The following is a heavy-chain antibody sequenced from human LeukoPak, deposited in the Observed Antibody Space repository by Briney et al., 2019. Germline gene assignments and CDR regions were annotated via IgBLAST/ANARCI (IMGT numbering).Heavy chain of an antibody. J-gene: IGHJ3*01. D-gene: IGHD3-22*01. V-gene: IGHV3-7*01. CDR3: ARDQVLAMIGVLQGAFDL. Sequence: PGGSLRLSCAASGFTVSRYWMSWGPHAPGKGVEWVANIKEDGSEKYYVDSVKGRFTISRDNAKKSLYLQMNSLRAEDTAVYYCARDQVLAMIGVLQGAFDLWGQGTMVTVSS. CDR1: GFTVSRYW. CDR2: IKEDGSEK.